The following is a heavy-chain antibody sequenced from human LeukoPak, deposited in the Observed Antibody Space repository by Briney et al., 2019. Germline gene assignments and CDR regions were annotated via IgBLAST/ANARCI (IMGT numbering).Heavy chain of an antibody. J-gene: IGHJ4*02. CDR1: GFTFSGSA. CDR2: IRSKANSYAT. V-gene: IGHV3-73*01. D-gene: IGHD4-17*01. CDR3: ARETVHY. Sequence: GGSLRLSCAASGFTFSGSAMHWVRQASGKGLEWVGRIRSKANSYATAYAASVKGRFTISRDDSKNTAYLQMNSLRAEDTALYYCARETVHYWGQGILVTVSS.